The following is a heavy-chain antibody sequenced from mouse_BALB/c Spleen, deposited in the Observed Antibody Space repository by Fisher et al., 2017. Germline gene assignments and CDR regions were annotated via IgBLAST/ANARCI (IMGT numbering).Heavy chain of an antibody. CDR3: ARPHWDDWYFDV. D-gene: IGHD4-1*01. V-gene: IGHV5-9*04. Sequence: RFTISRDNAKNTLYLQMSSLRSEDTAMYYYARPHWDDWYFDVWGAGTTVTVSS. J-gene: IGHJ1*01.